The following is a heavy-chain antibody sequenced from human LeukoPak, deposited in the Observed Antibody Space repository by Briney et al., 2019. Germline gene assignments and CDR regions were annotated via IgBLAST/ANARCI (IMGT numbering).Heavy chain of an antibody. CDR2: INSDGSST. CDR1: GFTFSSYW. V-gene: IGHV3-74*01. Sequence: GGSLRLSCAASGFTFSSYWMHWVRQAPGKGLVWVSRINSDGSSTSYADSVKGRFTISRDNAKNTLYLQMNSMRAADTAVYYCAGFWGYYYGMDVWGQGTTVTVSS. CDR3: AGFWGYYYGMDV. J-gene: IGHJ6*02. D-gene: IGHD3-16*01.